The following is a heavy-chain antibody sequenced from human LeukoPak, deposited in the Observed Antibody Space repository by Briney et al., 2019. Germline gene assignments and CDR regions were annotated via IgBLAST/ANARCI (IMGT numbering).Heavy chain of an antibody. Sequence: GGSLRLSCAASGFTFSSYTMSWVREAPGKGLEWVASISSSINYIYHADSIKGRFTISRDDAQNSVYLQMNSLKDEDTAVYCCARSRTSSPYDKTLNFWGQGTLVIVSS. J-gene: IGHJ4*02. V-gene: IGHV3-21*01. CDR2: ISSSINYI. CDR3: ARSRTSSPYDKTLNF. CDR1: GFTFSSYT. D-gene: IGHD1-14*01.